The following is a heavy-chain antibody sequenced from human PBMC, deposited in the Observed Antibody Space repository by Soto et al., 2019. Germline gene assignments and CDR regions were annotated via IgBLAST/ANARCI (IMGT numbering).Heavy chain of an antibody. D-gene: IGHD3-10*01. CDR3: ARARLGTLFRGFNWLGP. J-gene: IGHJ5*02. CDR1: GDSISSSNW. CDR2: IYHSGSA. Sequence: QVQLRESGPGLVKPSGTLSLTCAVSGDSISSSNWWSWVRQPPGKGLEWIGEIYHSGSANYNPSLTSRLTMSVDKSKNHFSLNLTSVTAAATAVYYCARARLGTLFRGFNWLGPWGPGTLVTISS. V-gene: IGHV4-4*02.